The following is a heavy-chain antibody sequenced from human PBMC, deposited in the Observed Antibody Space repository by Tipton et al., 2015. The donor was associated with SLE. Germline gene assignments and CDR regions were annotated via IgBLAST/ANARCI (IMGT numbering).Heavy chain of an antibody. CDR1: GGSISSGNYY. Sequence: TLSLTCTVSGGSISSGNYYWSWIRQPAGKGLEWIGHIFTSGSTNYNPSLKSRVTISVDTSKNQLSLKLSSVTAANTAVYYCARETKLTMILALPGTIDYWGQGTLVTVSS. J-gene: IGHJ4*02. CDR3: ARETKLTMILALPGTIDY. V-gene: IGHV4-61*09. CDR2: IFTSGST. D-gene: IGHD3-22*01.